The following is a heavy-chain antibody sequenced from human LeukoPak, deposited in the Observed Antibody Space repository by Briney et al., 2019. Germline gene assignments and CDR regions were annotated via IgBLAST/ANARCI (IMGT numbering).Heavy chain of an antibody. J-gene: IGHJ4*02. V-gene: IGHV4-4*02. D-gene: IGHD3-9*01. CDR3: ARWASTNYDILTGYYDYFDY. CDR2: IYHSGST. CDR1: GGSISSSNW. Sequence: PSETLSLTCAVSGGSISSSNWWSWVRQPPGKGLEWIGEIYHSGSTNYNPSLKSRVTISVDKSKNQFSLKLSSVTAADTAVYYCARWASTNYDILTGYYDYFDYWGQGTLVTVSS.